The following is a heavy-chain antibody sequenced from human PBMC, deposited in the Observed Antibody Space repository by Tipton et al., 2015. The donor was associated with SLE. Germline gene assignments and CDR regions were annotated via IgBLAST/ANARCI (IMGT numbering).Heavy chain of an antibody. Sequence: SLRLSCAAAGFTFRCYGMHWVRQAPGKGLEWVAAIWYDGSSEHYADFVQGRFSISKDTPTNTLYLQMNNLRADDTAIYYCATLGGYCCGGSCYPDYYGLDVWGQGTTVTVSS. CDR2: IWYDGSSE. J-gene: IGHJ6*02. CDR1: GFTFRCYG. CDR3: ATLGGYCCGGSCYPDYYGLDV. D-gene: IGHD2-15*01. V-gene: IGHV3-33*01.